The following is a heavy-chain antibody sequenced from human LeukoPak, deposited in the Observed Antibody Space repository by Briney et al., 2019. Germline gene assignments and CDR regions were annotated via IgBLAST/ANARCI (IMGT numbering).Heavy chain of an antibody. CDR1: GYTFTGYY. CDR2: INPNSGGT. CDR3: AREWELLRKYLYH. V-gene: IGHV1-2*02. J-gene: IGHJ1*01. Sequence: ASVKVSCKASGYTFTGYYMHWVRQAPGQGLDWMGWINPNSGGTTYAQNFKGRVTMTWDTSISTAYMELSRLRSDDTAVYYCAREWELLRKYLYHWGQGTLVTVSS. D-gene: IGHD1-26*01.